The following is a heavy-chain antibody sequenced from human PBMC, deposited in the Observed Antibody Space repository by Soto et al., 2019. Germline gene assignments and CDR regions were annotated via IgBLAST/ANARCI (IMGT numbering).Heavy chain of an antibody. Sequence: QLQLQESGPGLVKPSETLSLTCTVSGGSISSSTYYWWWIRQPPEKGLEWVGGIYYSGRTYYNHSLESRVTISVDTSKNHFSLKMSFVTAADTAVYYCARHSSLGSGYSPWGQGTMVTVSP. CDR3: ARHSSLGSGYSP. V-gene: IGHV4-39*01. CDR2: IYYSGRT. D-gene: IGHD3-22*01. CDR1: GGSISSSTYY. J-gene: IGHJ3*01.